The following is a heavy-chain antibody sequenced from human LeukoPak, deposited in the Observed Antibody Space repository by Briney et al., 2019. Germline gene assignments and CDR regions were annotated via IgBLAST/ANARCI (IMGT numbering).Heavy chain of an antibody. Sequence: ASVKVSCKASGYTFTGYYMHWVRQAPGQGLEWMGWINPNSGGTNYAQKFQGWVTMTRDTSISTAYMELSRLRSDDTAVYYCARAMYYYGSGSWHDYYYYGMDVWGQGTTVTVSS. CDR1: GYTFTGYY. D-gene: IGHD3-10*01. V-gene: IGHV1-2*04. CDR3: ARAMYYYGSGSWHDYYYYGMDV. CDR2: INPNSGGT. J-gene: IGHJ6*02.